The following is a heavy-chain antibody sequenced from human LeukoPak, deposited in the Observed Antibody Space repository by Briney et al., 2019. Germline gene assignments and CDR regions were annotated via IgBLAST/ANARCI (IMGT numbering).Heavy chain of an antibody. J-gene: IGHJ4*02. CDR2: IIPIFGTA. CDR3: ARGQSGSYRFDY. D-gene: IGHD1-26*01. Sequence: WASVKVSCKASGGTFSSYAISWVRQAPGQGLEWMGGIIPIFGTANYAQKFQGRVTITADESTSTAYMELSSLRSEDTAVYHCARGQSGSYRFDYWGQGTLVTVSS. CDR1: GGTFSSYA. V-gene: IGHV1-69*13.